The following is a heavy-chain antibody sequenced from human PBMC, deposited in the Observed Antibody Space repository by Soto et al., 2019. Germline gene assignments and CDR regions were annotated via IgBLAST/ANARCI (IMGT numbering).Heavy chain of an antibody. CDR2: ISAYNGNT. J-gene: IGHJ3*02. CDR1: GYTFTSYG. V-gene: IGHV1-18*01. Sequence: GASVKVSCKASGYTFTSYGISWVRQAPGQGLEWMGWISAYNGNTNYAQKVQGRVTMTTDTSTSTAYMELRSLRSDDTAVYYCARGYYYDSSGYYPQAHDAFDIWGQGTMVTVSS. CDR3: ARGYYYDSSGYYPQAHDAFDI. D-gene: IGHD3-22*01.